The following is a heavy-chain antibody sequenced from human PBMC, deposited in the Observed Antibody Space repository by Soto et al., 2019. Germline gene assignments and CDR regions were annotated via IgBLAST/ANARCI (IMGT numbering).Heavy chain of an antibody. CDR3: ARVYCSGGGCYGIDY. J-gene: IGHJ4*02. D-gene: IGHD2-15*01. V-gene: IGHV1-46*04. CDR2: ISPSGGST. Sequence: QVQLVQSGAEVKKPGASVKVSCKASGYTFTSYYMHWVRQAPGHGLEWMGIISPSGGSTTYAQKLQGRVRMTRDTSTSTVYMALSSLRSEDTAVYYGARVYCSGGGCYGIDYWGQGTLVTVSS. CDR1: GYTFTSYY.